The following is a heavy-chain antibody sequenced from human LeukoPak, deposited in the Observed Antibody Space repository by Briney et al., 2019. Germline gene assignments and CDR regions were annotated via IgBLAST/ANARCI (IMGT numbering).Heavy chain of an antibody. D-gene: IGHD3-10*02. CDR3: ARGLPMSY. CDR2: INHSGST. Sequence: SETLSLTCAVYGGSFSGYYWSWIRQPPGKGLEWIGEINHSGSTNYNPSLKSRVTISVDTSKNQFSLKLSSVTAADTAVYYCARGLPMSYWGQGTLVTVSS. V-gene: IGHV4-34*01. J-gene: IGHJ4*02. CDR1: GGSFSGYY.